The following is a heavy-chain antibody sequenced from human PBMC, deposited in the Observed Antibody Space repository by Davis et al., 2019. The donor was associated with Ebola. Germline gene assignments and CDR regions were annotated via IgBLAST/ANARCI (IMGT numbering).Heavy chain of an antibody. CDR1: GGSISSYY. V-gene: IGHV4-59*12. CDR2: IYYSGST. CDR3: ARAGYYYYGMDV. J-gene: IGHJ6*02. Sequence: MPSETLSLTCTVSGGSISSYYWSWIRQPPGKGLEWIGYIYYSGSTNYNPSLKSRVTISVDTSKNQFSLQLNSVTPEDTAVYYCARAGYYYYGMDVWGQGTTVTVSS.